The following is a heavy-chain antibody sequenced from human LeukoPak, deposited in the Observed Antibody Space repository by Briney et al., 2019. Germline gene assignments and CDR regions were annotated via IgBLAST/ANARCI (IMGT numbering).Heavy chain of an antibody. J-gene: IGHJ4*02. D-gene: IGHD2-21*02. CDR1: GFTFSSYG. V-gene: IGHV3-23*01. CDR3: AKDMSGGDCPDY. Sequence: GGSLRLSCAASGFTFSSYGMSWVRQAPGKGLEWVSSIIDYGGSTYYADSVKGRFTISRDNSKNTLYLQMNSLRAEDTAVYYCAKDMSGGDCPDYWGQGTLVTVSS. CDR2: IIDYGGST.